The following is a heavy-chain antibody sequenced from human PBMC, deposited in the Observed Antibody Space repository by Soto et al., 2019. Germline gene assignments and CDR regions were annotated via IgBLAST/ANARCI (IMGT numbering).Heavy chain of an antibody. V-gene: IGHV3-7*05. J-gene: IGHJ4*02. CDR3: ARVLRTAAGKFDY. D-gene: IGHD6-13*01. CDR1: GCTFSSYW. CDR2: IKQDGSEK. Sequence: GGPMRLSCAASGCTFSSYWMSWVRQAPGKGLEWVANIKQDGSEKYYVDSVKGRFTISRDNAKNSLYLQMNSLRAEDTAVYYCARVLRTAAGKFDYWGQGTLVTVSS.